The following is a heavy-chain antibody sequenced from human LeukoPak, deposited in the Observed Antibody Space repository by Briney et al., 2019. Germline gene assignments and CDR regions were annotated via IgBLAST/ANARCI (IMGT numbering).Heavy chain of an antibody. CDR1: GYTFTGYY. V-gene: IGHV1-2*06. D-gene: IGHD5-12*01. CDR2: INPNSGGT. Sequence: GASVKVSCKASGYTFTGYYMHWVRQAPGQGLEWMGRINPNSGGTNYAQKFQGRVTMTRDTSISTAYMELSRLRSDDTAVYYCARDSDIVARGGDYWGQGTLVTVSS. CDR3: ARDSDIVARGGDY. J-gene: IGHJ4*02.